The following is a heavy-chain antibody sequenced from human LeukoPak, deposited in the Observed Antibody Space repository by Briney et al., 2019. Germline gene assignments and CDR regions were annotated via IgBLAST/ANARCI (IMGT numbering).Heavy chain of an antibody. Sequence: ASVKVSCKASGYTLTSYYMHWVRQAPGQGLEWMGIINPSGGSTSYAQKFQGRVTMTRDTSTSTVYMELSSLRSEDTAVYYCARDAGVGCSSTSCYGYWYFDLWGRGTLVTVSS. CDR3: ARDAGVGCSSTSCYGYWYFDL. V-gene: IGHV1-46*01. CDR1: GYTLTSYY. D-gene: IGHD2-2*01. CDR2: INPSGGST. J-gene: IGHJ2*01.